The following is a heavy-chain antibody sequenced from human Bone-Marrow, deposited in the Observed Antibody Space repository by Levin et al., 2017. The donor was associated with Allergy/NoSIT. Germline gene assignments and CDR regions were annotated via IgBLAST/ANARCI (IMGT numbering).Heavy chain of an antibody. J-gene: IGHJ4*02. Sequence: SETLSLICTVSGGSISSGGYYWSWIRQHPGKGLEWIGYIYYSGNTYYNPSLESRVSMSVVTSQNQFSLKVSSVTAADTAVYYCARYNGYDFDYWGQGILVTVSS. CDR2: IYYSGNT. D-gene: IGHD5-12*01. CDR3: ARYNGYDFDY. V-gene: IGHV4-31*03. CDR1: GGSISSGGYY.